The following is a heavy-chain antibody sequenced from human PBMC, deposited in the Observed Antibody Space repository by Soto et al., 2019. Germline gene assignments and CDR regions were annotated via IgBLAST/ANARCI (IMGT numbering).Heavy chain of an antibody. V-gene: IGHV5-51*01. D-gene: IGHD3-3*01. CDR3: ARHLEGYGMDV. Sequence: GESLKISCKGSGYTFSNYWSGGGGQMPGKGLEWMGIIDPGDFNTRYSPSFQGQVTISADKSVSTAYPQWSGLKASDTGMYYCARHLEGYGMDVWGQGTTVTVSS. CDR2: IDPGDFNT. CDR1: GYTFSNYW. J-gene: IGHJ6*02.